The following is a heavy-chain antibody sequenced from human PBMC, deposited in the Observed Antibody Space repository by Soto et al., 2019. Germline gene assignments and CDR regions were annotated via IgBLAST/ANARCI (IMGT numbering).Heavy chain of an antibody. CDR3: AKEGAVGFLDYFLSYMDV. Sequence: EVQLLESGGGLVQPGGSLRLSCAVSGLSSSSSSMSWVRQAPGKGLEWVSTISPSGHYTHYADSVKGRFTISRDTSNNSLCLQMHSLSAEDTAIYYCAKEGAVGFLDYFLSYMDVWGKGTTVTVSS. D-gene: IGHD4-17*01. V-gene: IGHV3-23*01. CDR2: ISPSGHYT. J-gene: IGHJ6*03. CDR1: GLSSSSSS.